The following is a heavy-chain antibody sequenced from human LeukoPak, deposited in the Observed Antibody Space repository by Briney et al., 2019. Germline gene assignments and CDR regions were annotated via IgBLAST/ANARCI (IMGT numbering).Heavy chain of an antibody. J-gene: IGHJ4*02. D-gene: IGHD6-13*01. CDR1: GFTFSSYG. V-gene: IGHV3-30*03. CDR2: ISYDGSNK. Sequence: PGGSLRLSCAASGFTFSSYGMHWVRQAPGKGLEWVAVISYDGSNKYYADSVKGRFTISRDNSKNTLYLQMNSLRAEDTAVYYCARGGRGIAAAAYFDYWGQGTLVTVSS. CDR3: ARGGRGIAAAAYFDY.